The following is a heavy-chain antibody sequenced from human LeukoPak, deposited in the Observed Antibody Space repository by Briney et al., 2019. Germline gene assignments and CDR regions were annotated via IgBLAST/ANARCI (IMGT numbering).Heavy chain of an antibody. V-gene: IGHV5-51*01. Sequence: GESLKISCKGSGYSFTSYWIGWVRQMPGKGLEWMGIIYPGDSDTRYSPSFQGQVTISADKSISTAYLQWSSLKASDTAMYYCARQGTYYYDSSGYYFNWFDPWGQGTLVTVSS. J-gene: IGHJ5*02. CDR2: IYPGDSDT. D-gene: IGHD3-22*01. CDR3: ARQGTYYYDSSGYYFNWFDP. CDR1: GYSFTSYW.